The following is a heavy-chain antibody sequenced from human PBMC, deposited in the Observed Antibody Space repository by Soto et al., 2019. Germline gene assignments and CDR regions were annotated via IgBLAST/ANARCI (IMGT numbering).Heavy chain of an antibody. CDR1: GFTFSSYG. J-gene: IGHJ4*02. D-gene: IGHD6-19*01. Sequence: GGPLRLSCAASGFTFSSYGMHWVRQAPGKGLEWVAVIWYYGSNKYYADSVKGRFTISRDNSKNTLYLQMNSLRAEDTAVYYCARDQQWLVFDYWGQGTLVTVSS. CDR2: IWYYGSNK. CDR3: ARDQQWLVFDY. V-gene: IGHV3-33*01.